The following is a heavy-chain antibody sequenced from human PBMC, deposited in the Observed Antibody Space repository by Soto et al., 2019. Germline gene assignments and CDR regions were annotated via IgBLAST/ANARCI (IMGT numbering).Heavy chain of an antibody. V-gene: IGHV3-30*03. CDR2: ISYDGSNK. D-gene: IGHD3-9*01. CDR1: GFTFSSYG. CDR3: ARASPRGRYFDWLIFPLGH. J-gene: IGHJ4*02. Sequence: SLRLSCAASGFTFSSYGMHWVRQAPGKGLEWVAVISYDGSNKYYADSVKGRFTISRDTAKNSLYLQMNSLRAEDTALYFCARASPRGRYFDWLIFPLGHWGQGTLVTVSS.